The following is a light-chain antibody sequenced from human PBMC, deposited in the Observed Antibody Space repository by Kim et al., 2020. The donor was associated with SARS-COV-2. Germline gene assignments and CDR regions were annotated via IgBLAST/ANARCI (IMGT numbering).Light chain of an antibody. CDR3: QQYGNLPT. J-gene: IGKJ4*01. CDR2: DAS. Sequence: SESVGDRVTITCQASQDINNYLNWYQQKPGKAPNLLIYDASKLETGVPSRFSGSGSGTDFTLTISSLQPEDSATYYCQQYGNLPTFGGGTKVDIK. V-gene: IGKV1-33*01. CDR1: QDINNY.